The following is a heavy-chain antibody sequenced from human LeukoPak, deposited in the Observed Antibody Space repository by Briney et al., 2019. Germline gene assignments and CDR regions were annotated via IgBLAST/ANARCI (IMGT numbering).Heavy chain of an antibody. J-gene: IGHJ3*02. CDR3: ARMGIAVADAFDI. V-gene: IGHV3-21*01. CDR2: ISSSSSYI. CDR1: GFTFSSYS. Sequence: GGSLRLSCAASGFTFSSYSMNWVRQAPGKWLEWVSSISSSSSYIYYADSVKGRFTISRDNAKNSLYLQMNSLRAEDTAVYYCARMGIAVADAFDIWGQGTMVTVSS. D-gene: IGHD6-19*01.